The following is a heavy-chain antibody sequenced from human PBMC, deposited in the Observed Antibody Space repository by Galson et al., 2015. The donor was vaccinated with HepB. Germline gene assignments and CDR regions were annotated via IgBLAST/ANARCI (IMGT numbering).Heavy chain of an antibody. D-gene: IGHD5-18*01. Sequence: ETLSLTCTVSGGSVSSGSYYWSWIRQPPGKGLEWMGYIYYSGSTNYNPSLKSRVTISVDTSKNQFSLKLSSVTAADTAVYYCARGGYSYGLVDYWGQGTLVTVSS. CDR3: ARGGYSYGLVDY. V-gene: IGHV4-61*01. CDR2: IYYSGST. J-gene: IGHJ4*02. CDR1: GGSVSSGSYY.